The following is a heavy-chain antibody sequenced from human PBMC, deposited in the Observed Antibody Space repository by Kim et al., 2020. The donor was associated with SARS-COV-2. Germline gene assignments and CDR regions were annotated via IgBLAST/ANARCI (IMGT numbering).Heavy chain of an antibody. Sequence: GGSLRLSCAASGFTFSSHWMSWVRQAPGKGLEWVANIKQDGSEKNSLDSVKGRFTISRDNAKNSLYLHMNSLGAEDTAVYDCAGDCPRSWSGLFDYWGKGTLVTVSS. D-gene: IGHD2-15*01. V-gene: IGHV3-7*01. CDR1: GFTFSSHW. CDR2: IKQDGSEK. CDR3: AGDCPRSWSGLFDY. J-gene: IGHJ4*02.